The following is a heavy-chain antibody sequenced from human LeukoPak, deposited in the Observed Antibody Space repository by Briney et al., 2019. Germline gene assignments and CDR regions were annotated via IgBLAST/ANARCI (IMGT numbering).Heavy chain of an antibody. CDR3: ARTYYRGSLGDAFDI. V-gene: IGHV2-70*04. CDR1: GFSLSTSGMR. D-gene: IGHD1-26*01. Sequence: SGPALVKPTQTLTLTCTFSGFSLSTSGMRVTWIRQPPGKALEWLARIDWDDDKFYSTSLKTRLTISKDTSKNQVVLTMTNMDPVDTATYYCARTYYRGSLGDAFDIWGRGTMVTVSS. J-gene: IGHJ3*02. CDR2: IDWDDDK.